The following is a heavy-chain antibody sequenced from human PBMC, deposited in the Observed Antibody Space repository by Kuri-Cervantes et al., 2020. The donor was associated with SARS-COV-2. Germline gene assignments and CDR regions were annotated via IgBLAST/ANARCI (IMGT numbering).Heavy chain of an antibody. CDR3: ATSEEDGYNFFDY. CDR2: TRSEGITK. CDR1: GFTFTNYG. D-gene: IGHD5-24*01. V-gene: IGHV3-30*02. Sequence: GESLKISCAASGFTFTNYGMHWVRQAPGKGLEWVAFTRSEGITKYYGDSVRGRFTISRDNSKNTLYLQMNSLRPEDTAVYYCATSEEDGYNFFDYWGQGTLVTVSS. J-gene: IGHJ4*02.